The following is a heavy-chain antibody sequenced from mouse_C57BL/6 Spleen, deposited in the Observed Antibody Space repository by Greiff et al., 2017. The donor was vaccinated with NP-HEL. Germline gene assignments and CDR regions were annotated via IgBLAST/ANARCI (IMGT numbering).Heavy chain of an antibody. CDR2: IYPGDGDT. CDR1: GYAFSRYW. CDR3: ARQWLLPLYAMDY. V-gene: IGHV1-80*01. Sequence: QVQLQQSGAELVKPGASVKISCKASGYAFSRYWMNWVKQRPGKGLEWLGQIYPGDGDTNYNGKFKGKATLTADKSSSTAYMQLSSLTSEDAAVYFCARQWLLPLYAMDYWGQGTSVTVSS. J-gene: IGHJ4*01. D-gene: IGHD2-3*01.